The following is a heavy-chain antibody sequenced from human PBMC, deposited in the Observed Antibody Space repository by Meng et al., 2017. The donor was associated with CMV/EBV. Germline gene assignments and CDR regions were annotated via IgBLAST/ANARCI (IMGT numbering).Heavy chain of an antibody. V-gene: IGHV3-21*01. D-gene: IGHD2-2*02. CDR3: AAYCSSTSCYI. Sequence: GVLKISCAASGFTFSSYSMNWVRQAPGKGLEWVSSISSSSSYIYYADSVKGRFTISRDNAKNSLYLQMNSLRAEDTAVYYCAAYCSSTSCYIWGQGTLVTVSS. J-gene: IGHJ4*02. CDR2: ISSSSSYI. CDR1: GFTFSSYS.